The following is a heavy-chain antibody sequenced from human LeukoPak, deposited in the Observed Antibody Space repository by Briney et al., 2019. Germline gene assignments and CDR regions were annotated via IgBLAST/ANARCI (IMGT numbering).Heavy chain of an antibody. CDR1: GGSFSGYS. V-gene: IGHV4-34*01. Sequence: PSETLTLTCAVYGGSFSGYSLTWIRQAPGKGLEWIGEINHSGSTNYNPSLKGRGTISVVTSKNQFSLKLSSVTAADTAVYYCARGMDIVGATTGDYWGQGTLVTVSS. D-gene: IGHD1-26*01. CDR3: ARGMDIVGATTGDY. CDR2: INHSGST. J-gene: IGHJ4*02.